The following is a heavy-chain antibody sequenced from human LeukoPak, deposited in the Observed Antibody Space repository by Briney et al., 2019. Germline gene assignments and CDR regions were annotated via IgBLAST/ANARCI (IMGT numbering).Heavy chain of an antibody. Sequence: GESLKISCKGSGYXFTSYWICWVRQMPGKGLEWMGIISPGDSDTRYSPSFQGQVTISADKSISTAYLQWSSLRASDTAMYYCARQNRIAVSGTFDYWGQGTLITVSS. J-gene: IGHJ4*02. CDR1: GYXFTSYW. V-gene: IGHV5-51*01. D-gene: IGHD6-19*01. CDR2: ISPGDSDT. CDR3: ARQNRIAVSGTFDY.